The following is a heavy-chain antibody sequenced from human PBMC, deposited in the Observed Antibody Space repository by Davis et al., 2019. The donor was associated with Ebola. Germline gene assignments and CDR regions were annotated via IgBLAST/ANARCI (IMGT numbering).Heavy chain of an antibody. D-gene: IGHD5-12*01. Sequence: ASVKVSCKASGYTFTSYDINWVLQATGHVLSFLXWMNPNSGNTGYAQKFQGRVTMTRNTSISTAYMELSSLRSEDTAVYYCARAPKWLRRVYYFDYWGQGTLVTVSS. CDR3: ARAPKWLRRVYYFDY. J-gene: IGHJ4*02. CDR1: GYTFTSYD. V-gene: IGHV1-8*01. CDR2: MNPNSGNT.